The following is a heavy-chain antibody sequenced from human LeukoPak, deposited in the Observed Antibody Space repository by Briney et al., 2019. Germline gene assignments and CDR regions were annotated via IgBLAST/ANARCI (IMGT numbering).Heavy chain of an antibody. CDR2: INHSGST. CDR3: VVIPRSIAVAGTKQDY. V-gene: IGHV4-34*01. J-gene: IGHJ4*02. CDR1: GGSISSYY. D-gene: IGHD6-19*01. Sequence: PSETLSLTCTVSGGSISSYYWSWIRQPPGKGLEWIGEINHSGSTNYNPSLKSRVTISVDTSKNQFSLKLSSVTAADTAVYYCVVIPRSIAVAGTKQDYWGQGTLVTVSS.